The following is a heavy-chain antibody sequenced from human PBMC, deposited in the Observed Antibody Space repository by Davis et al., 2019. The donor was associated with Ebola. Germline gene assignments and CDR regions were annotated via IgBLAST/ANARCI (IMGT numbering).Heavy chain of an antibody. J-gene: IGHJ6*02. CDR2: TGWNSGNI. V-gene: IGHV3-9*01. CDR3: ARSSIAARPGYYYGMDV. D-gene: IGHD6-6*01. CDR1: GFTFDAYA. Sequence: GGSLRLSCAASGFTFDAYAMHWVRQAPGKGLEWVSGTGWNSGNINYADSVKGRFSISRDSAKNSLYLQMNSLRAEDTAVYYCARSSIAARPGYYYGMDVWGQGTTVTVSS.